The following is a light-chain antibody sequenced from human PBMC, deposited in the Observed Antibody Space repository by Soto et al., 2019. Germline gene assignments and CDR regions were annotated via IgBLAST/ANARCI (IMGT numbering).Light chain of an antibody. J-gene: IGKJ1*01. CDR3: HQYNHWLTWT. Sequence: DIQMTQSPSSLSASVGDRVTITCRASQTISRYLNWYQQKAGKAPQLLIYAASNLQSGVPSRFSGNGSGTDFTLTINSLQPDDSAVYYCHQYNHWLTWTFGQGTKVDIK. CDR1: QTISRY. CDR2: AAS. V-gene: IGKV1-39*01.